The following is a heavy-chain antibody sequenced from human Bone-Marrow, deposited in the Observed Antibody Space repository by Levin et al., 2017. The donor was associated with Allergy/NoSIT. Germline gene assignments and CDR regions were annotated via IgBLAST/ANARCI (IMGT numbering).Heavy chain of an antibody. CDR3: AKDIVELLWFGELLRDAFDS. V-gene: IGHV3-30*18. D-gene: IGHD3-10*01. J-gene: IGHJ3*02. CDR1: GFTFSSYG. Sequence: RAGGSLRLSCAASGFTFSSYGMHWVRQAPGKGLEWVAVISYDGSNKYYADSVKGRFTISRDNSKNTLYLQMNSLRAEDTAVYYCAKDIVELLWFGELLRDAFDSWGQGTMVTVSS. CDR2: ISYDGSNK.